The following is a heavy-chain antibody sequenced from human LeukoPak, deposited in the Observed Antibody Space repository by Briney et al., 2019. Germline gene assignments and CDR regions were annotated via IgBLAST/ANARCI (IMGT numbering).Heavy chain of an antibody. CDR3: ARVWTTVDVEIDY. V-gene: IGHV3-21*01. J-gene: IGHJ4*02. D-gene: IGHD4-23*01. CDR2: ISSSSSYI. Sequence: PGGSLRLSCAASGFTFSSYSMNWVRQAPGEGLEWVSSISSSSSYIYYADSVKGRFTISRDNAKNSLYLQMNSLRAEDTAVYYCARVWTTVDVEIDYWGQGTLVTVSS. CDR1: GFTFSSYS.